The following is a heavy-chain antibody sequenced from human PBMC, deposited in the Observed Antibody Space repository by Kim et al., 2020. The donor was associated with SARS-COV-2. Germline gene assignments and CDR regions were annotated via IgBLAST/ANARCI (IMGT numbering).Heavy chain of an antibody. CDR3: ARVYSSSWSGSYFDY. J-gene: IGHJ4*02. D-gene: IGHD6-13*01. V-gene: IGHV3-72*01. CDR2: TRNKANRYTT. CDR1: GFTFSDHY. Sequence: GGSLRLSCAASGFTFSDHYLDWVRQAPGKGLEWIGRTRNKANRYTTEYAASVKGRFIISRDDSKNLLYLQMNSLNTEDTAVYYCARVYSSSWSGSYFDYWGQGTLVTVPS.